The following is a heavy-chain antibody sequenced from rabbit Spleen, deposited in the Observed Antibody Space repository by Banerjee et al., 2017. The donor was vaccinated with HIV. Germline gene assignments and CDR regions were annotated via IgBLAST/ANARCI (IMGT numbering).Heavy chain of an antibody. CDR3: ARDLPDVIGWNFNL. Sequence: QLEESAGGLVQPGGSLKLSCKASGFTLSSYYMNWVRQAPGKGLEWIGYIDPVFGITYYANWVNGRFSISRENAQNTVLLQMTSLTAADTATYFCARDLPDVIGWNFNLWGPGTLVTVS. J-gene: IGHJ4*01. V-gene: IGHV1S7*01. CDR1: GFTLSSYY. D-gene: IGHD1-1*01. CDR2: IDPVFGIT.